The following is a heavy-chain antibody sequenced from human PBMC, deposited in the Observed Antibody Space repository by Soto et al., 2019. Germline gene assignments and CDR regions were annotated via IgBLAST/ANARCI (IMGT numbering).Heavy chain of an antibody. CDR1: GGSSSSGGYY. Sequence: SETLSLPCTVSGGSSSSGGYYWSWIRQHPGKGLEWIGYIYYSGSTYYNPSLKSRVTISVDTSKNQFSLKLSSVTAADTAVYYRARLEPSAYYLGHFDYWGQGTLVTVSS. V-gene: IGHV4-31*03. CDR3: ARLEPSAYYLGHFDY. D-gene: IGHD3-22*01. CDR2: IYYSGST. J-gene: IGHJ4*02.